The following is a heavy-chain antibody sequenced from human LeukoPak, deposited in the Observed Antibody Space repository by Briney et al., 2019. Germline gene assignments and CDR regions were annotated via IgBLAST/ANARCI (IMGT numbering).Heavy chain of an antibody. D-gene: IGHD6-13*01. CDR2: IYTSGST. CDR1: GGSISSYY. CDR3: ARGSSSWYGFDS. Sequence: SETLSLTCSVSGGSISSYYWSWIRQPAGKGLEWIGRIYTSGSTNYNPSLKSRVTISVDKSKNQFSLKLSSVTAADTAVYYCARGSSSWYGFDSWAQGTLVTVSS. J-gene: IGHJ4*02. V-gene: IGHV4-4*07.